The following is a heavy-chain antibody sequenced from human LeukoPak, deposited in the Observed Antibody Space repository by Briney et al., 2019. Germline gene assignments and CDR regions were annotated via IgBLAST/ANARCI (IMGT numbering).Heavy chain of an antibody. J-gene: IGHJ4*02. CDR3: ARVSSGRIPYSALGY. CDR2: ISSSSSYI. D-gene: IGHD6-19*01. V-gene: IGHV3-21*01. CDR1: GFTFSSYS. Sequence: GGSLRLSCAASGFTFSSYSMNWVRQAPGKGLEWVSFISSSSSYIYYADSVKGRFTISRDNAKNSLYLQMNSLRAEDTAVYYCARVSSGRIPYSALGYWGQGTLVTVSS.